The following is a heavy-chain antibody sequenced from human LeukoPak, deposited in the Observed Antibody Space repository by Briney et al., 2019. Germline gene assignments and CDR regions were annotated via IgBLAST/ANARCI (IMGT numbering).Heavy chain of an antibody. V-gene: IGHV3-23*01. CDR1: GFTFSSYA. J-gene: IGHJ4*02. D-gene: IGHD6-6*01. CDR2: ISGSGGST. Sequence: GGSLRLSCAASGFTFSSYAMSWVRQAPGKGLEWVSAISGSGGSTYYADSVKGRFTISRDNSKNTLYLQMNSLRAEDTAVYYCAKVKASIAARRPPNYFDYWGQGTLVTVSS. CDR3: AKVKASIAARRPPNYFDY.